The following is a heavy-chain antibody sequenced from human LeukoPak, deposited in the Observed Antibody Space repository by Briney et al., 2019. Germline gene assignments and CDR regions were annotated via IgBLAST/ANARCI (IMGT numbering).Heavy chain of an antibody. CDR1: GGSFSGYY. V-gene: IGHV4-34*01. Sequence: PSETLSLTCAVYGGSFSGYYWSWIRQPPGKGLEWIGEINHSGSTNYNPSLKSRVTISVDTSKNQFSLKLSSVTAADTAVYYCARHRIYCSSTSCPYNWFDPWGQGTLVTVSS. CDR2: INHSGST. J-gene: IGHJ5*02. CDR3: ARHRIYCSSTSCPYNWFDP. D-gene: IGHD2-2*01.